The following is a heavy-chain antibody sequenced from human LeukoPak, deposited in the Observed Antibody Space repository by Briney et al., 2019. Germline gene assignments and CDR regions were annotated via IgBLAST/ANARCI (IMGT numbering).Heavy chain of an antibody. V-gene: IGHV1-46*01. Sequence: ASVKVSCKASGYTFTSYYMHWVRQAPGQGLEWMGIINPSGGSTSYAQKLQGRVTMTTDTSTSTAYMELRSLRSDDTAVYYCARDDYFDYWGQGTLVTVSS. CDR1: GYTFTSYY. CDR3: ARDDYFDY. J-gene: IGHJ4*02. CDR2: INPSGGST.